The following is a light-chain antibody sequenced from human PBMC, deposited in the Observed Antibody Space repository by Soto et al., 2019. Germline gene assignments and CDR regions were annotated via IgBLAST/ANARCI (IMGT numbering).Light chain of an antibody. CDR2: DIN. CDR3: LLFYNGPCV. Sequence: AVVTQEPSLTVSPGGTVTLTCGSSTGAVYHAHYPHWLQQKPGQAPKTLIYDINNKPSWTPARFSGSLLGGKAALTLSDAQPEDEAEYYCLLFYNGPCVYGPGTKVTVL. J-gene: IGLJ1*01. CDR1: TGAVYHAHY. V-gene: IGLV7-46*01.